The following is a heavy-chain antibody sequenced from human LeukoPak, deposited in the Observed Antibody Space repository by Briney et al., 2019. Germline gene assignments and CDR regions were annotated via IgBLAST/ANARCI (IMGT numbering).Heavy chain of an antibody. Sequence: GGSLRLSCAASGFTFSSYSMNWVRQAPGKGLEWVSSISSSSSYIYYADSVKGRFTISRDNAKNSLYLQMNSLRAEDTAVYYCARGQYYYDSSGYWNWYFDLWGRGTLVTVPS. D-gene: IGHD3-22*01. V-gene: IGHV3-21*01. CDR1: GFTFSSYS. CDR2: ISSSSSYI. CDR3: ARGQYYYDSSGYWNWYFDL. J-gene: IGHJ2*01.